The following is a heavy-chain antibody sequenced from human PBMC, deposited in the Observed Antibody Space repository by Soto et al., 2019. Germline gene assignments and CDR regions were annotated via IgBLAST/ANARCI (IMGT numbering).Heavy chain of an antibody. CDR1: GFTFSTSV. Sequence: QVQLVESGGGVVQPGRSLRLSCAASGFTFSTSVMHWVRQAPGKGLEWVAVIWYDGSNKYYADSVKGRFTISRDNSKNTLYLQMNSLRAEDTAVYYCASLSDAFDIWGQGTMVTVSS. V-gene: IGHV3-33*01. J-gene: IGHJ3*02. CDR2: IWYDGSNK. CDR3: ASLSDAFDI.